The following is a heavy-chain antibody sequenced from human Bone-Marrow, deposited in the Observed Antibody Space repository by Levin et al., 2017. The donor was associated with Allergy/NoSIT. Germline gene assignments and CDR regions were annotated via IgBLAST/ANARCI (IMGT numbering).Heavy chain of an antibody. CDR1: GGSISSGGYY. D-gene: IGHD3-16*02. Sequence: LRLSCTVSGGSISSGGYYWSWIRQHPGKGLEWIGYIYYSGSTYYNPSLKSRVTISVDTSKNQFSLKLSSVTAADTAVYYCARSRIMITFGGVIVKGFDYWGQGTLVTVSS. J-gene: IGHJ4*02. CDR3: ARSRIMITFGGVIVKGFDY. CDR2: IYYSGST. V-gene: IGHV4-31*03.